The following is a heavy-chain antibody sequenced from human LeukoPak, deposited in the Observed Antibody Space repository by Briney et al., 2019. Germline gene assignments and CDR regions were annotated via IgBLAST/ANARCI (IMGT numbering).Heavy chain of an antibody. V-gene: IGHV1-69*05. CDR1: GGTFSSYA. D-gene: IGHD3-22*01. CDR3: ATYTYYYDSSGYYVQHPLDY. J-gene: IGHJ4*02. Sequence: ASVKVSCKASGGTFSSYAISWVRQAPGQGLEWMGGIIPIFGTANYAQKFQGRVTITTDESTSTAYMELSSLRSEDTAVYYCATYTYYYDSSGYYVQHPLDYWGQGTLVTVSS. CDR2: IIPIFGTA.